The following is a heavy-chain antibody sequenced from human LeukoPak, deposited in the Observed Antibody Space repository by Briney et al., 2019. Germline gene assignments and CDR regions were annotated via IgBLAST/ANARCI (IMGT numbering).Heavy chain of an antibody. D-gene: IGHD3-22*01. CDR2: IKSKTDGGTT. CDR3: TTVGCYDSSGYYYYYYGMDV. J-gene: IGHJ6*02. V-gene: IGHV3-15*01. CDR1: GFTFSNAW. Sequence: GGSLRLSCAASGFTFSNAWMSWVRQAPGKGLEWVGRIKSKTDGGTTDYAAPVKGRFTISRDDSKNTLYLQMNSLKTEDTAVYYCTTVGCYDSSGYYYYYYGMDVWGQGTTVTVSS.